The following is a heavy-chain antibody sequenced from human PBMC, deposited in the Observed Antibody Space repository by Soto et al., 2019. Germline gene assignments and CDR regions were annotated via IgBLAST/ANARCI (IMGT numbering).Heavy chain of an antibody. CDR1: GFTFSSYA. CDR2: ISGSGGST. Sequence: DVQLLESGGGLVEPGGSLRLSCAASGFTFSSYAMSWVRQAPGKGLERVSAISGSGGSTYYADSVKGRFTISRDNSKNTLYLQMNSLRAEDTAVYYCAKPPGGSSSWYGGVDYWGQGTLVTVSS. CDR3: AKPPGGSSSWYGGVDY. D-gene: IGHD6-13*01. J-gene: IGHJ4*02. V-gene: IGHV3-23*01.